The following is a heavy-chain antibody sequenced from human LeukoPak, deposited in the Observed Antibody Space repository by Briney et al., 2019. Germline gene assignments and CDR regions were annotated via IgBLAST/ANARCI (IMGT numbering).Heavy chain of an antibody. D-gene: IGHD2-15*01. CDR1: GGSISSSSYY. CDR3: ARLRVAATP. V-gene: IGHV4-39*01. J-gene: IGHJ5*02. CDR2: IYYSGST. Sequence: SETLSLTCTVPGGSISSSSYYWGWIRQPPGKGLEWIGSIYYSGSTYYNPSLKSRVTISVDTPKNQFSLKLSSVTAADTAVYYCARLRVAATPWGQGTLVAVSS.